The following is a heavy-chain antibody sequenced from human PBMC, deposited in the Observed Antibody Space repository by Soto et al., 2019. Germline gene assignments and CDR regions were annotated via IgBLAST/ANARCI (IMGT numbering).Heavy chain of an antibody. CDR3: ANDYGDYRNDAFEI. V-gene: IGHV4-59*12. D-gene: IGHD4-17*01. J-gene: IGHJ3*02. CDR1: GGSISNYY. CDR2: IYYSGST. Sequence: SETLSLTCTVSGGSISNYYWSWIRQHPGKGLEWIGYIYYSGSTNYNPSLKSRVTITLDTSKNQFTLRLSSMTAADTAVYYCANDYGDYRNDAFEIRSPGTRVTVSS.